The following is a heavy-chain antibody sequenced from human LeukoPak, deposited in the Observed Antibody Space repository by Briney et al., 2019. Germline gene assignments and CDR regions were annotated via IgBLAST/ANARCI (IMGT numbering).Heavy chain of an antibody. D-gene: IGHD6-13*01. CDR2: IKQDGSEK. V-gene: IGHV3-7*01. J-gene: IGHJ5*02. CDR1: GFTFSSYS. CDR3: ARGGRQQQLVRYSYSHNWFDP. Sequence: GGSLRLSCAASGFTFSSYSMNWVRQAPGKGLEWVANIKQDGSEKYYVDSVKGRFTISRDNAKNSLYLQMNSLRAEDTAVYYCARGGRQQQLVRYSYSHNWFDPWGQGTLVTVSS.